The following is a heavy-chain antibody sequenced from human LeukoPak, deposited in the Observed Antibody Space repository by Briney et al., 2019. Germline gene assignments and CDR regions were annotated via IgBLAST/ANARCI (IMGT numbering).Heavy chain of an antibody. CDR3: AKDRGSSWYTAFDY. Sequence: GGSLRLSCAASGFTLSTYAMSWVRQAPGKGLEWVSAISGSGGSTYYADSVKGRFTISRDNSKNTLYVQMNSLRGEDTAVYYCAKDRGSSWYTAFDYWGQGTLVTVSS. CDR2: ISGSGGST. V-gene: IGHV3-23*01. D-gene: IGHD6-13*01. CDR1: GFTLSTYA. J-gene: IGHJ4*02.